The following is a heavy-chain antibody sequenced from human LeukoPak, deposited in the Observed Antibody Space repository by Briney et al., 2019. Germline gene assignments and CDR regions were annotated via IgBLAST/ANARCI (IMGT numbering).Heavy chain of an antibody. J-gene: IGHJ4*02. CDR3: AKDRIAVAGMSYYFDY. D-gene: IGHD6-19*01. CDR1: GFTFSSYA. CDR2: ISGSGGST. Sequence: HAGGSLRLSCAASGFTFSSYAMSWVRQAPGKGLEWVSAISGSGGSTYYADSVKGRFTISRDNSKNTLYLQMNSLRAEDTAVYYCAKDRIAVAGMSYYFDYWGQGTLVTVSS. V-gene: IGHV3-23*01.